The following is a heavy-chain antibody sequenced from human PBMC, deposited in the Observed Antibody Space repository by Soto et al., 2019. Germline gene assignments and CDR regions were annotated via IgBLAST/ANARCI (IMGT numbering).Heavy chain of an antibody. CDR1: GFTFSSYG. V-gene: IGHV3-30*18. CDR3: AKDADDYYDSSGTGRHDD. J-gene: IGHJ4*02. CDR2: ISYDGSNK. Sequence: PGGSLRLSCAASGFTFSSYGMHWVRQAPGKGLEWVAVISYDGSNKYYADSVKGRFTISRDNSKNTLYLQMNSLRAEDTAVYYCAKDADDYYDSSGTGRHDDWGQGTLVTVGS. D-gene: IGHD3-22*01.